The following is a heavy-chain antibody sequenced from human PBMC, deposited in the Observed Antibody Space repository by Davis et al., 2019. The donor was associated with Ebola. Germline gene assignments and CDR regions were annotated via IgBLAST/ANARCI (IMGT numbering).Heavy chain of an antibody. Sequence: PSETLSLTCTVSGDSISSSSYYWSWIRQPPGKGLEWIGYIYYSGSTNYNPSLKSRVTISVDTSKNQFSLKLSSVTAADTAVYYCARGVVTTVRWFDPWGQGTLVTVSS. J-gene: IGHJ5*02. CDR3: ARGVVTTVRWFDP. V-gene: IGHV4-61*01. CDR1: GDSISSSSYY. CDR2: IYYSGST. D-gene: IGHD2-21*02.